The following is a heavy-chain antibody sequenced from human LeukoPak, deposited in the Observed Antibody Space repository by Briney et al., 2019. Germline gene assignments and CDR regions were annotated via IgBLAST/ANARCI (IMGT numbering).Heavy chain of an antibody. J-gene: IGHJ5*02. CDR1: GGSISSYY. V-gene: IGHV4-59*01. CDR2: IYYSGST. Sequence: SETLSLTCTVSGGSISSYYWSWIRQPPGKGLEWIGYIYYSGSTNYNPSLKSRVTISVDTSKNQFSLKLSSVTAADTAVYYCARGAVAGKMSWFDPWGQGTLVTVSS. CDR3: ARGAVAGKMSWFDP. D-gene: IGHD6-19*01.